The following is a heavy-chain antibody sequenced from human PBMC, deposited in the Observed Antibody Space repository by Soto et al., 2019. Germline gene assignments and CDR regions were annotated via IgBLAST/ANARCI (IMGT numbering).Heavy chain of an antibody. CDR3: ARDTPDYYYYMDV. J-gene: IGHJ6*03. Sequence: EVQLVESGGGLVKPGGSLRLSCAASGFTFSSYSMNWVRQAPGKGLEWVSSISSSSSYIYYADSMKGRFTISRDNAKNSLYLQMNSLRAEDTAVYYCARDTPDYYYYMDVWGKGTTVTVSS. V-gene: IGHV3-21*01. CDR2: ISSSSSYI. CDR1: GFTFSSYS.